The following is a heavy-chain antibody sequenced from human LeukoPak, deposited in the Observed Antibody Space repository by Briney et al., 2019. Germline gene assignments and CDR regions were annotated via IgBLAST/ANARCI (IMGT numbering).Heavy chain of an antibody. J-gene: IGHJ4*02. CDR2: ISSSGSDI. D-gene: IGHD4-23*01. CDR3: ARDYGGSSPFDY. CDR1: GFTFSDYY. V-gene: IGHV3-11*04. Sequence: GGSLRLSCAASGFTFSDYYMSWIRQAPGKGLEWVSYISSSGSDIYYADSVKGRFTTSRDNAKNSLYLHMNSLRAEDTAVYYCARDYGGSSPFDYWGQGTLVTVSS.